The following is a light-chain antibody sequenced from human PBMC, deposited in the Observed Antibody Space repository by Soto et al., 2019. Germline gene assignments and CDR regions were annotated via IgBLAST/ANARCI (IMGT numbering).Light chain of an antibody. CDR3: QHYNSYSEA. CDR1: QTISSW. CDR2: KAS. J-gene: IGKJ1*01. Sequence: DIQMTQSPSTLPASLGDRVTISFPASQTISSWLAWYQQKPGKAPKLLIYKASTLKSGVPSRFSGSGSGTEFTLTISSLQPDDFATYYCQHYNSYSEAFGQGTKVDI. V-gene: IGKV1-5*03.